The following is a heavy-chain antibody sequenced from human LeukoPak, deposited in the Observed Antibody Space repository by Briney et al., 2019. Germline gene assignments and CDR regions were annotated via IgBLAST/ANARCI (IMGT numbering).Heavy chain of an antibody. CDR3: AVLAVAGTDYYGMDV. J-gene: IGHJ6*02. Sequence: GGSLRLSGAASGFTFSSYAMHWVRQAPGKGLEWVAVISYDGSNKYYADSVKGRFTISRDNSKNTLYLQMNSLRAEDTAVYYCAVLAVAGTDYYGMDVWGQGTTVTVSS. D-gene: IGHD6-19*01. CDR1: GFTFSSYA. CDR2: ISYDGSNK. V-gene: IGHV3-30-3*01.